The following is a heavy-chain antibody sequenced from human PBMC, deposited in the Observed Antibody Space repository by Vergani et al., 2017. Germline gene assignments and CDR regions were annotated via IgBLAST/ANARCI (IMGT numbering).Heavy chain of an antibody. CDR2: IYTSGST. CDR3: ARRITMVRGVIIDAFDI. CDR1: GGSISSGSYY. J-gene: IGHJ3*02. V-gene: IGHV4-61*02. D-gene: IGHD3-10*01. Sequence: QVQLQESGPGLVKPSQTLSLTCTVSGGSISSGSYYWSWIRQPAGKGLEWIGRIYTSGSTNDNPSLKSRVTRSVDTSKNQFSLKLSSVTAADTAVYYCARRITMVRGVIIDAFDIWGQGTMVTVSS.